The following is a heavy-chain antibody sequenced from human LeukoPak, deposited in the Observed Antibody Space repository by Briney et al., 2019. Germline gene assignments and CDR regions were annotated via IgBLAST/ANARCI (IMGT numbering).Heavy chain of an antibody. CDR1: GYTFTSYA. D-gene: IGHD6-6*01. Sequence: GASVKVSCKASGYTFTSYAISWVRQAPGQGLEWMGGIIPIFGTANYAQKFQGRVTITADESTSTAYMELSSLRSEDTAVYYCARASSSAGYYYYYMDVWGKGTTVTVSS. CDR3: ARASSSAGYYYYYMDV. CDR2: IIPIFGTA. J-gene: IGHJ6*03. V-gene: IGHV1-69*13.